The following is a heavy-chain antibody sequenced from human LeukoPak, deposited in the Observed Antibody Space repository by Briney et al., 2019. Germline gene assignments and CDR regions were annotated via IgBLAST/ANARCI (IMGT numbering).Heavy chain of an antibody. CDR3: TRGPYNNYVNLDY. V-gene: IGHV3-49*04. D-gene: IGHD4-11*01. CDR2: IRSKAFGWTT. CDR1: AFTFSNNA. Sequence: GGSLRLSCTAFAFTFSNNAMTWVRQAPGKGLEWLGFIRSKAFGWTTEYAASVKGRFTISRDDSKSIAYLQMISLKTDDTAVYYCTRGPYNNYVNLDYWGQGTLVTVSS. J-gene: IGHJ4*02.